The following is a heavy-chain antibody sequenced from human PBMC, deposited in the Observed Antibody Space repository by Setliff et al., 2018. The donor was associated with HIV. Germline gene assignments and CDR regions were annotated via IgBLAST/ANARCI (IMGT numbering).Heavy chain of an antibody. CDR3: ARGADYYDSSGYRGGGLYYMDV. Sequence: ASVKVSCKASGYTFTGYYMHWVRQAPGQGLEWMGWINPNSGGTNYAKKFQGRVTMTRDTSISTAYMELSRLRSDEPAVYYCARGADYYDSSGYRGGGLYYMDVWGKGTTVTVSS. J-gene: IGHJ6*03. CDR1: GYTFTGYY. CDR2: INPNSGGT. D-gene: IGHD3-22*01. V-gene: IGHV1-2*02.